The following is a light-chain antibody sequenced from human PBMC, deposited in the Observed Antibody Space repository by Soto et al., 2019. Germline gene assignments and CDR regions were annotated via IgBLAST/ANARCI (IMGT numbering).Light chain of an antibody. CDR3: SSYTISSTLL. CDR2: EVS. CDR1: SSDVGGYAY. V-gene: IGLV2-14*01. Sequence: QSALTQPASVSGSPGQSITISCTGTSSDVGGYAYVYWYQQHPGKAPTLIISEVSHQPSGVSDRFSGSKSDNTASLTISGRQDEDEADYYCSSYTISSTLLFGGGTKLTVL. J-gene: IGLJ2*01.